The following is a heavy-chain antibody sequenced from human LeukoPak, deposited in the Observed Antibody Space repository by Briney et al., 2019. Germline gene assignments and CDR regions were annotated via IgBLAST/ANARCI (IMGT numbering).Heavy chain of an antibody. J-gene: IGHJ6*04. CDR1: GFTFSSYS. Sequence: PGGSLRPSCAASGFTFSSYSMNWVRQAPGKGLEWVSSISSSSSYIYYADSVKGRFTISRDNAKNSLYLQMNSLRAEDTAVYYCAGGGGSSHNMDVWGKGTTVTVSS. D-gene: IGHD6-13*01. CDR3: AGGGGSSHNMDV. V-gene: IGHV3-21*01. CDR2: ISSSSSYI.